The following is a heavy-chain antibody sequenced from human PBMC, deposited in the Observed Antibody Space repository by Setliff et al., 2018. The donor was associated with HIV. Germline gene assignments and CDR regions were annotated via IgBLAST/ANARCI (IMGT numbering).Heavy chain of an antibody. CDR3: TTDRVGGRTTWYRIGAFEI. J-gene: IGHJ3*02. CDR1: GFSFTDVW. V-gene: IGHV3-15*01. CDR2: IKSRTDGGAT. Sequence: SLRLSCAASGFSFTDVWMNWVRQAPGKGLEWVGRIKSRTDGGATDYAAPVKGRFSISRDDSKKTLYLQMDSLKTEDTAMYYCTTDRVGGRTTWYRIGAFEIWGQGTMVTVSS. D-gene: IGHD1-26*01.